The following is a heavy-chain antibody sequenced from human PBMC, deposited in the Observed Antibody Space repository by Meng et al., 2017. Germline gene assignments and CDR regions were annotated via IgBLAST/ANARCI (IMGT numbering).Heavy chain of an antibody. CDR1: GYTFTSYD. J-gene: IGHJ5*02. CDR2: MNPNSGNT. D-gene: IGHD4-17*01. Sequence: ASVKVSCKASGYTFTSYDINWVRQATGQGLEWMGWMNPNSGNTGYAQKFQGRVTITRNTSISTAYMELSSLRSEDPAVYYCARDQVTKGFDPWGQGTLVTVSS. CDR3: ARDQVTKGFDP. V-gene: IGHV1-8*03.